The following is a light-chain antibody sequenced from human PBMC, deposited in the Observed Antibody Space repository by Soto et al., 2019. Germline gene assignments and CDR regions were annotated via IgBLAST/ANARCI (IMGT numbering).Light chain of an antibody. CDR3: RQYNSYWYT. Sequence: DIQMTQSPSTLSASVGDAVIITCRASQNINTWLAWYQQKPGKAPNLLIYDASNLQSGVPLRFSGSGSGTEFTLTISSLQPDDFATYYCRQYNSYWYTFGQGTRLEIK. J-gene: IGKJ2*01. CDR1: QNINTW. CDR2: DAS. V-gene: IGKV1-5*01.